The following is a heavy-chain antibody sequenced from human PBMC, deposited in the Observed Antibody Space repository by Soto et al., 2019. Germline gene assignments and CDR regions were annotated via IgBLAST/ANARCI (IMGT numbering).Heavy chain of an antibody. Sequence: GVSMRHPYAASGLNCISHWMNWVLQAPGKGLEWVSYIGIGSSTKYYADSVKGRFTISRDNAKNSLYLQMNSLRAEDTAVYYCARDQLYYNDISGRPLNAFDVWGQGTMVTVSS. V-gene: IGHV3-48*01. CDR1: GLNCISHW. J-gene: IGHJ3*01. D-gene: IGHD3-22*01. CDR3: ARDQLYYNDISGRPLNAFDV. CDR2: IGIGSSTK.